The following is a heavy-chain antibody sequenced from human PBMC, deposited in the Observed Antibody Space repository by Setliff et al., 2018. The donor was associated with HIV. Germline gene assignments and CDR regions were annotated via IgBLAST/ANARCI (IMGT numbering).Heavy chain of an antibody. CDR1: GGSFSGYY. CDR2: INHSGSA. CDR3: ARGTAYYNFWSGYSQDYYYYMDV. V-gene: IGHV4-34*01. Sequence: PSETLSLTCAVYGGSFSGYYWSWIRQSPGKGLEWIGEINHSGSAKYNPSLKSRVTISVDTSKNQFSLKLSSVTAADTAVYYCARGTAYYNFWSGYSQDYYYYMDVWG. D-gene: IGHD3-3*01. J-gene: IGHJ6*03.